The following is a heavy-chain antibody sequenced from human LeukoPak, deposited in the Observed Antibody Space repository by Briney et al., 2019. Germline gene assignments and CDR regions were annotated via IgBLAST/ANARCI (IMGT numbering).Heavy chain of an antibody. D-gene: IGHD3-16*01. CDR2: INHSGST. CDR3: ARGDVMNFDY. Sequence: SETLSLTCTVSGYSITSGYYWGWIRQPPGKGLEWIGSINHSGSTYYNPSLKSRVTISADTSKNQFSLKLSSVTAADTAVYYCARGDVMNFDYWGQGILVTVSS. J-gene: IGHJ4*02. V-gene: IGHV4-38-2*02. CDR1: GYSITSGYY.